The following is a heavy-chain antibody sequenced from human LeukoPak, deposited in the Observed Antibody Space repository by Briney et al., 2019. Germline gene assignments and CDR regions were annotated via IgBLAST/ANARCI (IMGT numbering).Heavy chain of an antibody. CDR2: INHSGST. D-gene: IGHD5-18*01. CDR3: ARGRGPKGYSYGYRYYYYCMDV. CDR1: GGSFSGYY. V-gene: IGHV4-34*01. J-gene: IGHJ6*03. Sequence: SETLSLTCAVYGGSFSGYYWSWIRQPPGKGREWIGEINHSGSTNYNPSLKSRDTISVDTSKNQFSLKLSSVTAADTAVYYCARGRGPKGYSYGYRYYYYCMDVWGKGTTVTVSS.